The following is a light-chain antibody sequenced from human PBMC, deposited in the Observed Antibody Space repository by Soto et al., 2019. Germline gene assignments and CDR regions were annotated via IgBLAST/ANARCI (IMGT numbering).Light chain of an antibody. J-gene: IGLJ1*01. Sequence: QSALTQPASVSGSPGQSITISCTGTSSDVGSYNLVSWYQHHPGKAPKLMIFEVSKRPSGVSNRFSGSKSGNTASLTISGLQAEDEAEYYCCSYVGTYVFGTGTKVTVL. CDR3: CSYVGTYV. CDR1: SSDVGSYNL. V-gene: IGLV2-23*02. CDR2: EVS.